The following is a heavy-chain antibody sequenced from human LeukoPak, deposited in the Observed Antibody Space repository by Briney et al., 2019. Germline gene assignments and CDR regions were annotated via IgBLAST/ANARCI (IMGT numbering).Heavy chain of an antibody. Sequence: PGGSLRLSCAASGFTFSDYYMSWIRQAPGKGLEWVANIKQDGTEKHYVDSVKGRFTISRDNAKNLLYLQMNSLRAEDTAVYFCASGNYFDYWGQGTLVAVSS. CDR1: GFTFSDYY. V-gene: IGHV3-7*01. CDR3: ASGNYFDY. CDR2: IKQDGTEK. J-gene: IGHJ4*02.